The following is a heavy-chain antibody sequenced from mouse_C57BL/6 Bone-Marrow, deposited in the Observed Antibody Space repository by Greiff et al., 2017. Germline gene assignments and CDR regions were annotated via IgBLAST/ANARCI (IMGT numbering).Heavy chain of an antibody. D-gene: IGHD5-1*01. CDR2: IYWDDDK. V-gene: IGHV8-12*01. CDR1: GFSLSTSGMG. Sequence: QVQLKESGPGILQSSQTLSLTCSFSGFSLSTSGMGVSWIRQPSGKGLEWLAHIYWDDDKRYNPSLKSRLTISKDTSRNQVFLKITSVDTADTATYYCARSREYCVDWYFDVWGTGTTVTVSS. CDR3: ARSREYCVDWYFDV. J-gene: IGHJ1*03.